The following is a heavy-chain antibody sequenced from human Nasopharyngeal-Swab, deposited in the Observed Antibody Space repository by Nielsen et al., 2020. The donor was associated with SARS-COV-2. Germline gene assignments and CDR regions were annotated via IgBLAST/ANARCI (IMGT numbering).Heavy chain of an antibody. D-gene: IGHD1-26*01. CDR1: GGSFNGYY. Sequence: SETLSLTCAFYGGSFNGYYWSWIRQPPGKGLEWIGYIYYSGSTNYNPSLKSRVTISVDTSKNQFSLKLSSVTAADTAVYYCARYSGSYYWFDPWGQGTLVTVSS. CDR2: IYYSGST. CDR3: ARYSGSYYWFDP. V-gene: IGHV4-59*01. J-gene: IGHJ5*02.